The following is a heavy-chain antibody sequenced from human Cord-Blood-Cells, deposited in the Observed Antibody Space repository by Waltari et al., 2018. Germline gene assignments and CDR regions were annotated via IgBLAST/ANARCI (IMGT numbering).Heavy chain of an antibody. V-gene: IGHV3-73*02. Sequence: EVQLVESGGGLVQPGGSLKLSCAASGFTFSGSAMHWVRQAAGKGLEWCGRIRSKANSYATAYAASVKGRFTISRDDSKNTAYLQINSLKTEDTAVYYCTGLGIRDYWGQGTLVTVSS. CDR3: TGLGIRDY. D-gene: IGHD5-18*01. CDR2: IRSKANSYAT. CDR1: GFTFSGSA. J-gene: IGHJ4*02.